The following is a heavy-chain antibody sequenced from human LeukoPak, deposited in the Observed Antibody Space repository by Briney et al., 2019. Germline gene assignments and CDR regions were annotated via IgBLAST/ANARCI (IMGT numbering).Heavy chain of an antibody. V-gene: IGHV4-38-2*02. CDR2: IYHSGST. J-gene: IGHJ3*02. CDR3: ASPQREYCGGDCYFDI. D-gene: IGHD2-21*02. Sequence: RSSETLSLTCTVSGYSISSGYYWGWIRQPPGKGLEWIGSIYHSGSTYYNPSLKSRVTISVDTSKNQFSLKLSSVTAADTAVYYCASPQREYCGGDCYFDIWGQGTMVTVSS. CDR1: GYSISSGYY.